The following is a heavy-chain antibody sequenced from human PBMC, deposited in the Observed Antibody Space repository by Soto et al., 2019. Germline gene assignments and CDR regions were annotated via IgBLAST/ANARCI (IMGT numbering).Heavy chain of an antibody. Sequence: QVRLQEWGPGLVKPSQTLSLKCSVSGGSITTGGRYWSWIRQLPGKGLEWIGDIYYSGNTYYNASLKRRVTISVETAKNQFSLKLSSVTAADTAVYYGAQALVFTGGDGFDIWGQGRLVTVSS. CDR2: IYYSGNT. CDR1: GGSITTGGRY. V-gene: IGHV4-31*02. J-gene: IGHJ3*02. CDR3: AQALVFTGGDGFDI. D-gene: IGHD1-1*01.